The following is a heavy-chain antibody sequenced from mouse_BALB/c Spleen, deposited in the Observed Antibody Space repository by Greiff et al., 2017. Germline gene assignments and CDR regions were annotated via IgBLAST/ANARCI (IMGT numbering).Heavy chain of an antibody. Sequence: EVKLMESGPGLVKPSQSLSLTCTVTGYSITSDYAWNWIRQFPGNKLEWMGYISYSGSTSYNPSLKSRISITRDTSKNQFFLQLNSVTTEDTATYYCARRGDDGYWFAYWGQGTLVTVSA. D-gene: IGHD2-3*01. CDR2: ISYSGST. CDR1: GYSITSDYA. V-gene: IGHV3-2*02. J-gene: IGHJ3*01. CDR3: ARRGDDGYWFAY.